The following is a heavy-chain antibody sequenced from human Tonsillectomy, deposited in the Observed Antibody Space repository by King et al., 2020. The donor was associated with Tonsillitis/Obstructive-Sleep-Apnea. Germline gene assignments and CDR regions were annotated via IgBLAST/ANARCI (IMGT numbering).Heavy chain of an antibody. Sequence: QLVQSGAEVKQPGASVKVSCKASGYTFNDYYMHWVRQAPGQGLEWVGRINPNSGGTNFAQQFQGRVTMTRDTSISTAYMELSRLRSDDTAVYYCARDRKRCSSTSCNAAWFDSWGQGTLVTVSS. D-gene: IGHD2-2*01. CDR3: ARDRKRCSSTSCNAAWFDS. CDR2: INPNSGGT. V-gene: IGHV1-2*06. CDR1: GYTFNDYY. J-gene: IGHJ5*01.